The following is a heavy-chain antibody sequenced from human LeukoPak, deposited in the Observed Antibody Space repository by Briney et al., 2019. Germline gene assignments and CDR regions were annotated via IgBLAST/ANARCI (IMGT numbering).Heavy chain of an antibody. CDR2: ISSSGSTI. V-gene: IGHV3-11*04. CDR1: GSTFSDYY. Sequence: PGGSLRLSCAASGSTFSDYYVSWIRQAPGKGLEWVSYISSSGSTIYYADSVKGRFTISRDNAKNSLYLQMNSLRAEDTAVYYCARESFQEYYFDYWGQGTLVTVSS. J-gene: IGHJ4*02. D-gene: IGHD3-16*01. CDR3: ARESFQEYYFDY.